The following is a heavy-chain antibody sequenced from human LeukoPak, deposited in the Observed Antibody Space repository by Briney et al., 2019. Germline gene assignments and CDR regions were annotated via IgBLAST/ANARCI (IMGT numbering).Heavy chain of an antibody. CDR2: ISGDGGNT. Sequence: PGGSLRLSCAASGFTFEDYAMHWVRQVPGKGLEWVSFISGDGGNTYYRDSVNGRFTISRDNSKNSLYLQMNSLKTEDTALYSCAKSRLSGWYGDNWFDPWGQGTLVTVSS. CDR1: GFTFEDYA. CDR3: AKSRLSGWYGDNWFDP. J-gene: IGHJ5*02. V-gene: IGHV3-43*02. D-gene: IGHD6-19*01.